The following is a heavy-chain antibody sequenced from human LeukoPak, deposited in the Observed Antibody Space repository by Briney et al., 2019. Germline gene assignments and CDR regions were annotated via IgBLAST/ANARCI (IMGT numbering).Heavy chain of an antibody. V-gene: IGHV3-74*01. Sequence: GRSLRLSCAASGFTFSSHWMHWVRQAPGKGLVWVSRINGAGSSTSYADSVKGRFTISRDNSKNTLYLQMNSLRAEDTAVYYCARDNGEWRLNWFDHWGQGTLVTVSS. CDR1: GFTFSSHW. CDR2: INGAGSST. CDR3: ARDNGEWRLNWFDH. D-gene: IGHD2-8*01. J-gene: IGHJ5*02.